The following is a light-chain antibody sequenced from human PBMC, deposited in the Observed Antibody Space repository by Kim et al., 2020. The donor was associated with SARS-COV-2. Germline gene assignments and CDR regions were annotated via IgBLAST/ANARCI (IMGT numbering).Light chain of an antibody. CDR3: QAWDSRNAWV. V-gene: IGLV3-1*01. CDR1: NLGDKF. Sequence: VSPGPAASIACSGDNLGDKFACWYQQKPGQSPVLVIYQDSKRPSGIPERFSGSNSGNTATLTISGTQAMDEADYYCQAWDSRNAWVFGTGTKVTVL. J-gene: IGLJ1*01. CDR2: QDS.